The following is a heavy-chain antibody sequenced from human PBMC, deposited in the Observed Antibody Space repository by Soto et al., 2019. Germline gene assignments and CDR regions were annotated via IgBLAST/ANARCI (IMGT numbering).Heavy chain of an antibody. CDR3: VRIYYDSVFDY. D-gene: IGHD3-22*01. Sequence: SETLSLTCTVSGGSISSSSYYWGWIRQPPGKGLEWIGSIYYSGSTYYNPSLKSRVTISVDTSKNQFSLKLSSVTAADTAVYYCVRIYYDSVFDYWGQGTLVTVS. V-gene: IGHV4-39*01. CDR2: IYYSGST. J-gene: IGHJ4*02. CDR1: GGSISSSSYY.